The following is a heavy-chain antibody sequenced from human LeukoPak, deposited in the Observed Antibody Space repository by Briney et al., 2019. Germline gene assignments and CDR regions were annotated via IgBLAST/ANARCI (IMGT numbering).Heavy chain of an antibody. V-gene: IGHV3-66*02. J-gene: IGHJ6*02. Sequence: GGSLRLSCVVSGFTVSSNYMTWVRQAPGKGLEWVSVINSGGSTYYADSVKGRFTFSRDNSKNTLYLQMNSLRAEDTAVYYCARVDVWGQGTTVTVSS. CDR3: ARVDV. CDR2: INSGGST. CDR1: GFTVSSNY.